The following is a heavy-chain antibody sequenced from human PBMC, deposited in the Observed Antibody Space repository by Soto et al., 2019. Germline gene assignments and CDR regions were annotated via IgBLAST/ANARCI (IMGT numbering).Heavy chain of an antibody. CDR2: ISSSGSTI. J-gene: IGHJ6*02. D-gene: IGHD3-3*01. CDR1: GFTFSDYY. V-gene: IGHV3-11*01. CDR3: ARDIRDLEWLYYYYYGMDV. Sequence: QVQLVESGGGLVKPGGSLRLSCAASGFTFSDYYMSWIRQAPGKGLEWVSYISSSGSTIYYADSVKGRFTISRDNAKNSLYLQMNSLRAEDTVVYYCARDIRDLEWLYYYYYGMDVWGQGTTVTVSS.